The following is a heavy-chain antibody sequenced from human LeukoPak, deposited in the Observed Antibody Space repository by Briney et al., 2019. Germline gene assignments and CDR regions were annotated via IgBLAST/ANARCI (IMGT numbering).Heavy chain of an antibody. J-gene: IGHJ4*02. CDR3: ARGVYGDQYYFDY. CDR1: GFTFSSYS. Sequence: GGSLRLSCAASGFTFSSYSMNWVRQAPGKGLEWVSSISSSSSYIYYADSVKGRFTISRDNAKNSLFLQMNSLRAEDTAVYYCARGVYGDQYYFDYWGQGTLVTVSS. D-gene: IGHD4-17*01. CDR2: ISSSSSYI. V-gene: IGHV3-21*04.